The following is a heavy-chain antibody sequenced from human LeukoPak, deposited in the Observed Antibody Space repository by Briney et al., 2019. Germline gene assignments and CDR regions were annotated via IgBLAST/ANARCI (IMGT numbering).Heavy chain of an antibody. J-gene: IGHJ4*02. V-gene: IGHV3-23*01. CDR3: AKQRALYCSSTSCYPKYYFDN. CDR1: GFTFSSYA. D-gene: IGHD2-2*01. CDR2: ISGSGGST. Sequence: GGSLRLSCAASGFTFSSYAMSWVRQAPGKGLEWVSAISGSGGSTYYADSVKGRFTISRDNSKNTLYLQMNSLRAEDTAVYYCAKQRALYCSSTSCYPKYYFDNWGQGTLVTVSS.